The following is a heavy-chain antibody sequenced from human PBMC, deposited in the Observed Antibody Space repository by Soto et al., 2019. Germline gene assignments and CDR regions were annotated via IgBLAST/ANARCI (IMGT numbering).Heavy chain of an antibody. D-gene: IGHD3-22*01. CDR2: ISAYNGDT. J-gene: IGHJ5*02. Sequence: QGQLVQSGVEVKKPGASVKVSCKASGYAYTSHGISWVRQAPGQGLEWMGWISAYNGDTNYAQKFQGRLTLTTDASTRPANMALRSLTSDDTAVYYWARDPSNSSGSRIWFDPWGQGALVTVSS. CDR3: ARDPSNSSGSRIWFDP. V-gene: IGHV1-18*04. CDR1: GYAYTSHG.